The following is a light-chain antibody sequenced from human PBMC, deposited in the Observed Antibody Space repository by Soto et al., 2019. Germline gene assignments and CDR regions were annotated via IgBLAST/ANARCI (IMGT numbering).Light chain of an antibody. J-gene: IGKJ4*01. CDR3: QQYGSSPPLS. CDR1: QSVSSSH. CDR2: GVS. V-gene: IGKV3-20*01. Sequence: EFVLTQSPGTLSLSPGERATLSCRASQSVSSSHLAWNQQKPGQAPRILIYGVSTRATGIPDRFSGSGSGTDFTLTISRLEAEDFALYYCQQYGSSPPLSFGGGTKVETK.